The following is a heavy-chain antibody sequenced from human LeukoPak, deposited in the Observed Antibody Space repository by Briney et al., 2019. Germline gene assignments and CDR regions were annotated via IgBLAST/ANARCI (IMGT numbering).Heavy chain of an antibody. CDR3: AREGGPYRPLDY. CDR2: VNLQGST. V-gene: IGHV4-4*02. CDR1: GGSITNTNY. Sequence: SGTLSLTCGVSGGSITNTNYWTWVRQPPGKGLEWIGEVNLQGSTNYNPSLMGRVAIAVDRSENHISLQLTSVTAADTAVYYCAREGGPYRPLDYSGQGTLVTVSS. J-gene: IGHJ4*02.